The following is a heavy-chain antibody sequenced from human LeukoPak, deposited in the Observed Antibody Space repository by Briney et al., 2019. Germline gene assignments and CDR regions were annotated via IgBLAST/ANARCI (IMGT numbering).Heavy chain of an antibody. CDR2: INAGNGKT. Sequence: ASVKVSCKAAGYSFTNYAIQWVRQVPGQRLEWMGWINAGNGKTKYSQKFQGRVTITRDTSATTAYMELSGLRSEDTAVYYCARAIWTSTVTTYYLDYWGQGTLVTVSS. D-gene: IGHD4-17*01. CDR1: GYSFTNYA. CDR3: ARAIWTSTVTTYYLDY. V-gene: IGHV1-3*01. J-gene: IGHJ4*02.